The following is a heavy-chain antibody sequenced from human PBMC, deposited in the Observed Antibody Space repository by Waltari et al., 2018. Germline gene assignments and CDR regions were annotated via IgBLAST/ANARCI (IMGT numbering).Heavy chain of an antibody. Sequence: QVQLQESGPGLVKPSETLSLTCAVSGYSINSGYYWVWMRQPPGKVLEWIGTVYHGGDTIHIPSLYIRVPMSMDTSKNQFALKLISVTAADTAVYYCATNGLRYCTSTTSRRFDYWGQGTLVSVSS. J-gene: IGHJ4*02. CDR1: GYSINSGYY. CDR2: VYHGGDT. CDR3: ATNGLRYCTSTTSRRFDY. V-gene: IGHV4-38-2*01. D-gene: IGHD2-2*01.